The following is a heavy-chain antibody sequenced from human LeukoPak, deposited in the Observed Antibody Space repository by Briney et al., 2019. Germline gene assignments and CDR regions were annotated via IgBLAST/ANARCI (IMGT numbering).Heavy chain of an antibody. D-gene: IGHD3-10*01. CDR2: IYHSGST. V-gene: IGHV4-38-2*02. J-gene: IGHJ4*02. Sequence: SETLSLTCTVSGYSISSGYYWGWIRQPPGKGLEWIGIIYHSGSTYYNPSLKSRVTISVDTSKNQFSLRLSSLTAADTAVYYCARDVGSGGGSFPTYHFDFWGQGTLVTVSS. CDR3: ARDVGSGGGSFPTYHFDF. CDR1: GYSISSGYY.